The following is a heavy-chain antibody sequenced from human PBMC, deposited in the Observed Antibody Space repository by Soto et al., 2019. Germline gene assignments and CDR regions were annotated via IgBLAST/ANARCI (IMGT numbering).Heavy chain of an antibody. Sequence: PGGSLRLSCAASGFTFSNAWMSWVRQAPGKGLEWVGFIRSKAYGGTTEYAASVKGRFTISRDDSKSIAYLQMNSLKTEDTAVYYCTRGIAAAGVVYYYMDVWGKGTTVTVSS. V-gene: IGHV3-49*04. CDR2: IRSKAYGGTT. J-gene: IGHJ6*03. CDR3: TRGIAAAGVVYYYMDV. CDR1: GFTFSNAW. D-gene: IGHD6-13*01.